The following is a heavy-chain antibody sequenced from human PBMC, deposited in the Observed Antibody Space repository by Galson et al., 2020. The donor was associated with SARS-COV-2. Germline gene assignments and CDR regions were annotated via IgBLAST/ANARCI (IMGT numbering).Heavy chain of an antibody. Sequence: GESLKISCAASGFTFDDYGMTWVRQAPGKGLEWVAGIHWRGDTTGYADSVKGRFTISRDNAKNFLYLQMNSRRAEDTALYYCARVGSMVQGAYDAFDIWGQGTLVTVSS. CDR3: ARVGSMVQGAYDAFDI. CDR1: GFTFDDYG. J-gene: IGHJ3*02. CDR2: IHWRGDTT. D-gene: IGHD3-10*01. V-gene: IGHV3-20*04.